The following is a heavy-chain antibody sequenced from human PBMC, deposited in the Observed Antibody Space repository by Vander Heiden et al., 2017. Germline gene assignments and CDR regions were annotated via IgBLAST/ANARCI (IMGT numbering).Heavy chain of an antibody. V-gene: IGHV3-23*01. D-gene: IGHD3-3*01. J-gene: IGHJ4*02. Sequence: EVQLLESGGGLVQPGGSLRLSCAASGFTFSSYVRSWVRQGPGKGLEWVSAIRGSGGSTYYADSVKGRFTISRDNSKNTLYLQMNSLRAEDTAVYYCAKDGGYDFWSVYFDYWGQGTLVTVSS. CDR3: AKDGGYDFWSVYFDY. CDR2: IRGSGGST. CDR1: GFTFSSYV.